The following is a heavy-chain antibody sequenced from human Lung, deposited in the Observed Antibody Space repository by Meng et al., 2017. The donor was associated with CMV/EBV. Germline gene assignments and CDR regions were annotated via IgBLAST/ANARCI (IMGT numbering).Heavy chain of an antibody. J-gene: IGHJ4*02. CDR2: INSDGGST. Sequence: GGSLRLXCAASGFTFSSYWMHWVRQAPGKGLVWVSRINSDGGSTSYADSVKGRFTITSDNAKNTLYRQLNSLRAEDTAVYYCARVPSYCGGDCYDSGKPPLDYWGQGTLVTVSS. D-gene: IGHD2-21*01. V-gene: IGHV3-74*01. CDR1: GFTFSSYW. CDR3: ARVPSYCGGDCYDSGKPPLDY.